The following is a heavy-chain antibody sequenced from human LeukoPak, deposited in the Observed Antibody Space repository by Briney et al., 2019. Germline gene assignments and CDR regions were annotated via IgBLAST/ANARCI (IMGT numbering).Heavy chain of an antibody. CDR2: ISYDGSNK. CDR3: ASVNSRGMYDY. V-gene: IGHV3-30*04. J-gene: IGHJ4*02. Sequence: GGSLRLSCAASGITFSSYAMHWVRQAPGKGLEWVAVISYDGSNKYYADSVKGRFTISRDNSKNTLYLQMNSLRAEDTAVYYCASVNSRGMYDYWGQGTLVTVSS. CDR1: GITFSSYA. D-gene: IGHD6-13*01.